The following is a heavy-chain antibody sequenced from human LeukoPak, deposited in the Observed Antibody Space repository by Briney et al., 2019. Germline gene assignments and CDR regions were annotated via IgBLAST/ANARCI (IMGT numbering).Heavy chain of an antibody. J-gene: IGHJ4*02. CDR1: GYTLTELS. Sequence: GASVKVSCKVSGYTLTELSMHWVRQAPGKGLEWMGGFDPEDGETIYAQKFQGRVTMTGDTSTDTAYMELSSLRSEDTAVYYCATALPATPRYFDYWGQGTLVTVSS. CDR2: FDPEDGET. CDR3: ATALPATPRYFDY. V-gene: IGHV1-24*01. D-gene: IGHD2-2*01.